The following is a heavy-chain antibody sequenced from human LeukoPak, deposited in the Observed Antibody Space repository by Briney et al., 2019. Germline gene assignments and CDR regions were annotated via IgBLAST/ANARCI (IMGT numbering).Heavy chain of an antibody. CDR2: IYHSGST. D-gene: IGHD3-22*01. CDR1: GYSISSGYY. J-gene: IGHJ2*01. V-gene: IGHV4-38-2*02. CDR3: ARPYYYDSSGPQGGWYFDL. Sequence: SETLSFTCTVSGYSISSGYYWGWIRQPPGKGLEWIGSIYHSGSTYYNPSLKSRVTISVDTSKNQFSLKLSSVTAADTAVYYCARPYYYDSSGPQGGWYFDLWGRGTLVTVSS.